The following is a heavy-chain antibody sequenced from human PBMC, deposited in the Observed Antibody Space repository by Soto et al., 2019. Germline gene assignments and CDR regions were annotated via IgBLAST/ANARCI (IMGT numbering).Heavy chain of an antibody. CDR2: IYYSGST. Sequence: PSETHSLTCTFSGGSISSGGYYWSWIRQHPGKGLEWIGYIYYSGSTYYNPSLKSRVTISVDTSKNQFSLKLSSVTAADTAVYYCARVTPPGSSDAFDIWGQGTMVTVSS. V-gene: IGHV4-31*03. CDR3: ARVTPPGSSDAFDI. J-gene: IGHJ3*02. CDR1: GGSISSGGYY. D-gene: IGHD3-16*01.